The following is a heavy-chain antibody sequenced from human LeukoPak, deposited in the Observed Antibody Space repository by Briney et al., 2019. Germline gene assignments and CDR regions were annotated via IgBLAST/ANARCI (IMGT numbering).Heavy chain of an antibody. CDR1: RFSFNTYW. V-gene: IGHV3-74*01. Sequence: GGSLRLSCAASRFSFNTYWMHWVRQAPGMGLVWVSRINSDGSSTSYADSVKGRFTISRDNAKNTLYLQMNNLRAEDTAVHYCVRGRYYFDHWGQGTVVTVSS. J-gene: IGHJ4*02. D-gene: IGHD5-24*01. CDR2: INSDGSST. CDR3: VRGRYYFDH.